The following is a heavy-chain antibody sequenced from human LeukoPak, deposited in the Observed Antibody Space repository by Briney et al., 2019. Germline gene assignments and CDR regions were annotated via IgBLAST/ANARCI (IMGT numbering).Heavy chain of an antibody. J-gene: IGHJ5*02. Sequence: ASVKVSCKASGGTFSSYAISWVRQAPGQGLEWMGGIIPIFGTANYAQKFQGRVTITADESTSTAYMELRRLTSDDTAVYYCARTLDYYDSTGYYHGWIDPWGQGTLVTVSS. CDR2: IIPIFGTA. CDR3: ARTLDYYDSTGYYHGWIDP. V-gene: IGHV1-69*13. D-gene: IGHD3-22*01. CDR1: GGTFSSYA.